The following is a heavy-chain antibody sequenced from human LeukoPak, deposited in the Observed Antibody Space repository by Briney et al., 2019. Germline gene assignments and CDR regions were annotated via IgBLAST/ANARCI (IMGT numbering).Heavy chain of an antibody. CDR2: MNPNSGNT. CDR3: ARGGLNSGSSTEFQH. CDR1: GYTFTSYD. Sequence: GSVKVSCKASGYTFTSYDINWVRQATGQGLEWMGWMNPNSGNTGYAQKFQGRVTMTRSTSISTAYMELSSLRSEDTAVYYCARGGLNSGSSTEFQHWGQGTLVTVSS. J-gene: IGHJ1*01. V-gene: IGHV1-8*01. D-gene: IGHD1-26*01.